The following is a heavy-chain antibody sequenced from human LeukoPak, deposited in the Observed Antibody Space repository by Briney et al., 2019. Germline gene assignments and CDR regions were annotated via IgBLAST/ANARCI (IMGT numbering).Heavy chain of an antibody. Sequence: PGGSLRLSCAASGFTFDDYAMHWVRQAPGKGLEWVSGISWNSGSIGYADSVKGRFTISRDNAKNSLYLQMNSLRAEDTALYYCAKAISSGWTEADFDYWGQGTLVTVSS. CDR2: ISWNSGSI. D-gene: IGHD6-19*01. V-gene: IGHV3-9*01. CDR3: AKAISSGWTEADFDY. J-gene: IGHJ4*02. CDR1: GFTFDDYA.